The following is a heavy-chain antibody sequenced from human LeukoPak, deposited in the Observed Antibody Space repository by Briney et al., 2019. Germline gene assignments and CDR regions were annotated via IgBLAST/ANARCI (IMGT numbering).Heavy chain of an antibody. Sequence: GGSLRLSCAASGFTFSSYAMSWVRQAPGKGLEWVSAISGSGGSTYYADSVKGRFTISRDNSKNTLYLQMNSLRAEDTAVYYCAKGGAWIVVADEFDYWGQGTLVTVSS. CDR3: AKGGAWIVVADEFDY. CDR2: ISGSGGST. J-gene: IGHJ4*02. CDR1: GFTFSSYA. V-gene: IGHV3-23*01. D-gene: IGHD3-22*01.